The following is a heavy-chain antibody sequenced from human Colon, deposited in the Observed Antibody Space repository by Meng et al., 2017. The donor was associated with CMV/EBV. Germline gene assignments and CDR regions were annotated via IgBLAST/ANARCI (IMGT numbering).Heavy chain of an antibody. CDR2: IYYSGST. CDR3: ASTSGYSSSWYDY. V-gene: IGHV4-61*01. D-gene: IGHD6-13*01. CDR1: GGSVSSGSYY. Sequence: SETLSLTCTVSGGSVSSGSYYWSWIRQPPGKGLEWIGYIYYSGSTNYNPSLKSRVTISVDTSKNQFSLKLSSVTAADTAAYYCASTSGYSSSWYDYWGQGTLVTVSS. J-gene: IGHJ4*02.